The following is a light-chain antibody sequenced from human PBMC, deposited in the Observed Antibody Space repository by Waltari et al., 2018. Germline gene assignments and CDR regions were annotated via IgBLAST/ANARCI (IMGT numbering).Light chain of an antibody. CDR2: WAS. CDR1: QSVLYSSNNKNY. Sequence: DIVMTQSPDSLAVSLGERATINCKSSQSVLYSSNNKNYLAGYQQKPGQPPKLLIYWASTRESGVPDRFSGSGSGTDFTLTISSLQAEDVAVYYCQQYYSTPHTFGQGTKLEIK. J-gene: IGKJ2*01. V-gene: IGKV4-1*01. CDR3: QQYYSTPHT.